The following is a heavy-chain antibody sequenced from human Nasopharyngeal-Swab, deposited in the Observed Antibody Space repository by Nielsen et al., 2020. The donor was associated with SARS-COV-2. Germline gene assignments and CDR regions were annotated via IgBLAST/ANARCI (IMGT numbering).Heavy chain of an antibody. Sequence: ASVKVSCKATGYTFSDYFLHWVRQAPGQAPEWMGRINPHSGGTNYAQKFQVRVTLTRDASISTAYMELNSLTFDDTATYYCARAHYPGSGSLYDYWGQGTLVTVSS. J-gene: IGHJ4*02. D-gene: IGHD3-10*01. CDR1: GYTFSDYF. CDR2: INPHSGGT. CDR3: ARAHYPGSGSLYDY. V-gene: IGHV1-2*06.